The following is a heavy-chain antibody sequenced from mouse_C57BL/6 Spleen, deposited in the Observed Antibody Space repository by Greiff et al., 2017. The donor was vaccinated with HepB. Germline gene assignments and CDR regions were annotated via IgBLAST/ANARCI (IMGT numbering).Heavy chain of an antibody. D-gene: IGHD2-4*01. V-gene: IGHV5-17*01. Sequence: EVKLMESGGGLVKPGGSLKLSCAASGFTFSDYGMHWVRQAPEKGLEWVAYISSGSSTLYYADTVKGRFTISRDNAKNTLFLQMTSLRSEDTAMYYCARTQIYYDFAWFAYWGQGTLVTVSA. J-gene: IGHJ3*01. CDR1: GFTFSDYG. CDR3: ARTQIYYDFAWFAY. CDR2: ISSGSSTL.